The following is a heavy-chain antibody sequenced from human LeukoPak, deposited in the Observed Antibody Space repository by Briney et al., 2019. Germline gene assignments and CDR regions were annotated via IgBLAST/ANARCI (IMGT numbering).Heavy chain of an antibody. V-gene: IGHV1-18*01. D-gene: IGHD3-10*01. Sequence: ASVKVSCKASGYTFTSYGISWVRQAPGQGLEWMGWISAYNVNTNYTQKRQGRGTMTTDTSTTTAYMELRRLRSDDTAVYYCARDYPNYYGYMDVWGKGTTVTVSS. CDR2: ISAYNVNT. CDR1: GYTFTSYG. CDR3: ARDYPNYYGYMDV. J-gene: IGHJ6*03.